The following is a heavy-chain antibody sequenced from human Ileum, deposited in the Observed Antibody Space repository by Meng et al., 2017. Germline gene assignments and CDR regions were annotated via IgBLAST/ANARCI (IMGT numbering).Heavy chain of an antibody. CDR3: ASARYDN. Sequence: QVQLQESGPGLVKPSGTLSLTCAVSGGSISNGKWWSWVRQPPGKGLEWIGEISQSGTTNYYPSLKSRVTISVDTSKKQFSLRLTSVTAADTAVYYCASARYDNWGQGTLVTVSS. J-gene: IGHJ4*02. CDR1: GGSISNGKW. V-gene: IGHV4-4*02. CDR2: ISQSGTT.